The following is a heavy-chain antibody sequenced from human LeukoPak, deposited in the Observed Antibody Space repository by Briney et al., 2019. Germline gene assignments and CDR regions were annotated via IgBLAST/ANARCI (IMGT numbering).Heavy chain of an antibody. D-gene: IGHD6-19*01. CDR1: GFTFSSYS. CDR3: ARDLAVSSGHDY. Sequence: KAGGPLRLSCAASGFTFSSYSMNWVRQAPGKGLEWVSSISSSSSYIYYADSVKGRFTISRDNAKNSLYLQMNSLRAEDTAVYYCARDLAVSSGHDYWGQGTLVTVSS. CDR2: ISSSSSYI. V-gene: IGHV3-21*01. J-gene: IGHJ4*02.